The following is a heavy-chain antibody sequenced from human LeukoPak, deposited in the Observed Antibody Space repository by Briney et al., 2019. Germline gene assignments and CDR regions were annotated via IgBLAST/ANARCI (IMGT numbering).Heavy chain of an antibody. CDR2: IYPGDSDT. Sequence: GASLQISCKGSGYSFTSYWIGWVRQLPGKGLEWMGIIYPGDSDTRYSPSFQGQVTISADKSISTAYLRWSSLKASDTAMYYCARITGYCSSTSCSYYFDYWGQGTLVTVSS. V-gene: IGHV5-51*01. J-gene: IGHJ4*02. CDR1: GYSFTSYW. D-gene: IGHD2-2*03. CDR3: ARITGYCSSTSCSYYFDY.